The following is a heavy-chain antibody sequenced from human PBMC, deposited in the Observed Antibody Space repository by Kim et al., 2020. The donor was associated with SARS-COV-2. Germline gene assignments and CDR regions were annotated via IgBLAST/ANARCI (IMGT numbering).Heavy chain of an antibody. J-gene: IGHJ4*02. D-gene: IGHD2-8*02. V-gene: IGHV3-33*01. Sequence: GGSLRLSCAASGFKFRTYGMSWVRQAPGKGLEWVAVIWYDGSHTYYADSVKGRFTISRDNSKDKLYLQMISLRAEDTAVYYCASDAKLDYTYWTGFRAGGLFDYWGQGTLVTVTS. CDR1: GFKFRTYG. CDR3: ASDAKLDYTYWTGFRAGGLFDY. CDR2: IWYDGSHT.